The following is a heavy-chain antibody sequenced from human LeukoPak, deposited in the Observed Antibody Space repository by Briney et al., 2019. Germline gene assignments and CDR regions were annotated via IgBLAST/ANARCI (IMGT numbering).Heavy chain of an antibody. CDR1: GFTFSDYY. D-gene: IGHD3-22*01. Sequence: GGSLRLSCAASGFTFSDYYMSWIRQAPGQGLEWVSYISSSGSTIYYADSVKGRFTISRDNAKNSLYLQMNSLRAEDTAVYYCARDYYDSSGPLDYWGQGTLVTVSS. CDR2: ISSSGSTI. CDR3: ARDYYDSSGPLDY. J-gene: IGHJ4*02. V-gene: IGHV3-11*04.